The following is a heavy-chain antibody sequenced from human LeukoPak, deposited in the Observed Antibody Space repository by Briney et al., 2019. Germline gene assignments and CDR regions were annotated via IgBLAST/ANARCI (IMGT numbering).Heavy chain of an antibody. CDR1: GGTFSSYA. J-gene: IGHJ4*02. CDR2: IVPIFGTA. D-gene: IGHD5-24*01. Sequence: SVKVSCKASGGTFSSYAISWVRQAPGQGLEWMGGIVPIFGTANYAQKFQGRVTITADESTSTAYMELSSLRSEDTAVYCCASQDGADGYTWVNWGQGTLVTVSS. CDR3: ASQDGADGYTWVN. V-gene: IGHV1-69*13.